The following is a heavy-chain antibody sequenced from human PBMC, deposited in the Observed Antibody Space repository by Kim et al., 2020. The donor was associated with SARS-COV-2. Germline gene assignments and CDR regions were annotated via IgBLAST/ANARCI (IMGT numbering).Heavy chain of an antibody. D-gene: IGHD3-9*01. J-gene: IGHJ3*02. V-gene: IGHV3-53*01. CDR2: IYSGGST. Sequence: GGSLRLSCAASGFTVSSNYMSWVRQAPGKGLEWVSVIYSGGSTYYADSVKGRFTISRDNSKNTLYLQMNSLRAEDTAVYYCARARTIYDILTGYQVDAFDIWGQGTMVTVSS. CDR3: ARARTIYDILTGYQVDAFDI. CDR1: GFTVSSNY.